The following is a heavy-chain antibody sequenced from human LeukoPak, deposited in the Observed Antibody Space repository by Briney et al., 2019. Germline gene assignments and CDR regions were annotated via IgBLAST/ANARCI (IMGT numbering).Heavy chain of an antibody. CDR3: ARHQRITIFGVVITVNWFDP. V-gene: IGHV4-39*01. CDR1: GGSISSSSYY. D-gene: IGHD3-3*01. J-gene: IGHJ5*02. CDR2: IYYSGST. Sequence: SETLSLTCTVSGGSISSSSYYWGWIRQPPGKGLEWIGSIYYSGSTYYNPSLKSRVTISVDTSENQFSLKLSSVTAADTAVYYCARHQRITIFGVVITVNWFDPWGQGTLVTVSS.